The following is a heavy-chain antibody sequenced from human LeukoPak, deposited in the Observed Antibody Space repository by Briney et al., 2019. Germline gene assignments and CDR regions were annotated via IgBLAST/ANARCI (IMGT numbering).Heavy chain of an antibody. CDR3: ARDRFYYGSGGHYYYYGMDV. J-gene: IGHJ6*02. V-gene: IGHV4-59*01. D-gene: IGHD3-10*01. Sequence: SETLSLTCAVSAGSISNYYWNWIRQPPGKGLEWIGYVYYTGSTKYNPSLKSRVTMSADTSKNQFSLKLSSVTAADTAVYYCARDRFYYGSGGHYYYYGMDVWGQGTTVTVSS. CDR2: VYYTGST. CDR1: AGSISNYY.